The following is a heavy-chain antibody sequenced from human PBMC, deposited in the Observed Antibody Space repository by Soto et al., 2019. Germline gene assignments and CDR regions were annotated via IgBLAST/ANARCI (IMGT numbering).Heavy chain of an antibody. Sequence: QVQLVQSGAEVKKPGSSVKVSCKASGGTFSSYTISWVRQAPGQGLEWMGRIIPILGIANYAQKFQGRVXIXXDKSTSTAYIELSSLRSEDTAVYYCARKSVAGTEYWGQGTLVTVSS. CDR1: GGTFSSYT. J-gene: IGHJ4*02. D-gene: IGHD6-19*01. CDR2: IIPILGIA. CDR3: ARKSVAGTEY. V-gene: IGHV1-69*02.